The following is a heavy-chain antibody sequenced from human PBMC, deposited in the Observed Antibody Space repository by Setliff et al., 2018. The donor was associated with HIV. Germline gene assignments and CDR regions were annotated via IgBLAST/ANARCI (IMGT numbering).Heavy chain of an antibody. V-gene: IGHV3-21*06. CDR1: GFTFSSYS. CDR3: ATRPPTDY. J-gene: IGHJ4*02. Sequence: GESLKISCAVSGFTFSSYSMTWVRQAPGKGLEWVASVSSDSKYIYYADSVKGRFTISRDNAKNLLYLQMKSLRAEDTAVYYCATRPPTDYWGQGTLVTVSS. CDR2: VSSDSKYI.